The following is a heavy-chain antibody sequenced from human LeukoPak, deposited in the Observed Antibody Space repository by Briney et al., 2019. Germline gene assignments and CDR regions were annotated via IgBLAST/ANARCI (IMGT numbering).Heavy chain of an antibody. J-gene: IGHJ3*01. V-gene: IGHV1-18*01. CDR3: ARGPLPTVSVIPSNEPDGLDV. Sequence: ASVKVSCKASGYTFIRNGISWVRQAPGQGLEWMGWISPYNGNTNYAQRLQGRVTMTTDTSTSTAYMELRSLRSDDTAVYYCARGPLPTVSVIPSNEPDGLDVWGQGTMVTVSS. D-gene: IGHD2-21*01. CDR1: GYTFIRNG. CDR2: ISPYNGNT.